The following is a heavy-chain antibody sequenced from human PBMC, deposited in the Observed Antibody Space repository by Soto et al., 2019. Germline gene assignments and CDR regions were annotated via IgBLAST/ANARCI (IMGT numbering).Heavy chain of an antibody. Sequence: VGSLRLSCASSVFTFSSYSMNCVRDSPGKWLEWVSSISSSSSYIYYADSVKGRFTISRDNAKNSLYLQMNSLRAEDTAVYYCARGPSEKYSGSYFYYYYGMDVWGQGTTVIVS. CDR2: ISSSSSYI. CDR1: VFTFSSYS. J-gene: IGHJ6*01. V-gene: IGHV3-21*01. D-gene: IGHD1-26*01. CDR3: ARGPSEKYSGSYFYYYYGMDV.